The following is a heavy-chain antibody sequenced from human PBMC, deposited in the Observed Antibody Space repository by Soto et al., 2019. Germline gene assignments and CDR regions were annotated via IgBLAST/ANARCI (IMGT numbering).Heavy chain of an antibody. CDR1: GAPITTTKW. D-gene: IGHD3-16*01. V-gene: IGHV4-4*02. CDR3: ATQTNSSTWGA. J-gene: IGHJ5*01. CDR2: LSRGYER. Sequence: QVQLQESGPGLVKPSETLSLTCTVSGAPITTTKWWAWVRLPPGKGLEWIGELSRGYERSSNPSRNGRLTMSLDKSNNHFSLNLTSVTAADTAIYYCATQTNSSTWGAWGRGTAVTVSS.